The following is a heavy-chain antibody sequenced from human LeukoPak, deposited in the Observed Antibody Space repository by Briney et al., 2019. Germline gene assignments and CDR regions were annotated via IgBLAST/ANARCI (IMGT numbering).Heavy chain of an antibody. J-gene: IGHJ5*02. D-gene: IGHD3-10*01. Sequence: SSETLSLTCTVSGGSISSSNYYWAWIRQPPGKGLEWIGTMYYSGSTYYYNPSLKSRVTISVDTSKNQFSLKLSSVTAADTAVYYCAKDVVRGSGRINWFDPWGQGTLVTVSS. CDR3: AKDVVRGSGRINWFDP. V-gene: IGHV4-39*07. CDR2: MYYSGSTY. CDR1: GGSISSSNYY.